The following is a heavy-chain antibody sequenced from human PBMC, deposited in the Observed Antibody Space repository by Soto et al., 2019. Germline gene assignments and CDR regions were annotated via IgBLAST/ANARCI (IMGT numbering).Heavy chain of an antibody. CDR3: ARTYPYDILTGYDY. CDR1: GFTFSSYS. J-gene: IGHJ4*02. Sequence: EVQLVESGGGLVQPGGSLRLSCAASGFTFSSYSMNWVRQAPGKGLEWVSYISSSSSTIYYADSVKGRFTISRDNAKKSLDLQMYSLRAEDMAVYDCARTYPYDILTGYDYWGQGTLVTVSS. D-gene: IGHD3-9*01. CDR2: ISSSSSTI. V-gene: IGHV3-48*01.